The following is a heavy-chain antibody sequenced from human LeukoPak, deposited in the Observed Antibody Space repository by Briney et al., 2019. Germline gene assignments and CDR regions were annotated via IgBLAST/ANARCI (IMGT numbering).Heavy chain of an antibody. V-gene: IGHV3-66*01. CDR2: IYSGGST. J-gene: IGHJ1*01. D-gene: IGHD2-15*01. CDR1: AFRLSNNY. CDR3: ASDSYSPEYFQH. Sequence: GGSLRLSSAAPAFRLSNNYMSWVRQAPGKGLEWVSVIYSGGSTFYADSVKGRFTISRDNSKNTLYLQMNSLRAEDTAVYYCASDSYSPEYFQHWGQGTLVTVSS.